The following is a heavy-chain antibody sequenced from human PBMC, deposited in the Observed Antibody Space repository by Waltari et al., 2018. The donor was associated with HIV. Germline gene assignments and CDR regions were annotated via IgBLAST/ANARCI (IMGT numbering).Heavy chain of an antibody. V-gene: IGHV4-59*01. J-gene: IGHJ4*02. D-gene: IGHD3-10*01. CDR3: ARDHKYASGLPDS. CDR1: GGSLSYYY. CDR2: IYYSGST. Sequence: QVQLQESGPGLVKPSETLSLTCTVSGGSLSYYYWSWIRQPPGKGLEWIGYIYYSGSTASNPSLKGRVTISVDTSKTQCSLRLSSVTAADTAVYYCARDHKYASGLPDSWGQGTLVTVSS.